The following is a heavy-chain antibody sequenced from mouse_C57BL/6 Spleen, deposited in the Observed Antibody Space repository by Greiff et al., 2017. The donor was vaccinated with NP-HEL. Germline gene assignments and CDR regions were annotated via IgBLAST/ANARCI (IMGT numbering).Heavy chain of an antibody. Sequence: QVQLQQSGTDLVKPGASVKLSCKASGYTFTSYWMHWVKQRPGQGLEWIGNINPSNGGTNYNEKFKSKATLTVDKSSSTAYMQLSSLTSEDSAVYYCASTPAGGYFDVWGKGTTVTVSS. V-gene: IGHV1-53*01. CDR1: GYTFTSYW. CDR3: ASTPAGGYFDV. CDR2: INPSNGGT. D-gene: IGHD6-1*01. J-gene: IGHJ1*03.